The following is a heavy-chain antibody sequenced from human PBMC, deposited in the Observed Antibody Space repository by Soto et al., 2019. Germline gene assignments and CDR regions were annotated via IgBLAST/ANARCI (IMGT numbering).Heavy chain of an antibody. Sequence: GGSLRLSCAASGFTFSSYWMHWVRQAPGKGLVWVSRINPGGSITAYADSVKGRFTISRDNAKNTLYLQMNSLRGDDTAVYYCARVPTGKYGVWNYWGQGTLVTVAS. CDR1: GFTFSSYW. J-gene: IGHJ4*02. CDR3: ARVPTGKYGVWNY. V-gene: IGHV3-74*01. CDR2: INPGGSIT. D-gene: IGHD2-8*01.